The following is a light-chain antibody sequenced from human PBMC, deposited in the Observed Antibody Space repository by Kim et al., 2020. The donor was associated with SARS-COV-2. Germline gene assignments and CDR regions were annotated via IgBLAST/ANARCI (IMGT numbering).Light chain of an antibody. J-gene: IGKJ4*01. V-gene: IGKV1-5*03. CDR3: QHYNGYPIT. Sequence: DIQMSQTPSTLSAFVGDRVTITCRASQNLNNYLAWYQQKPGTAPKLLIYKTSILESGVPSRFSGSGSGTEFTLTISSLQPDDLATYYCQHYNGYPITFCGGTKVDIK. CDR1: QNLNNY. CDR2: KTS.